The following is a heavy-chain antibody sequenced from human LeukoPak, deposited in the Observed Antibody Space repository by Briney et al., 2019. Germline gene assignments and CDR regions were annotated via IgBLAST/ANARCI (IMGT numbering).Heavy chain of an antibody. CDR2: IWYDGSNK. J-gene: IGHJ4*02. CDR3: APGGPSSSLLY. CDR1: GFTFSSYG. D-gene: IGHD6-13*01. V-gene: IGHV3-33*01. Sequence: GGSLRLSCAASGFTFSSYGMHWVRQAPGKGLEWVAVIWYDGSNKYYADSVKGRFTISRDNSKNTLYLQMNSLRAEDTAVYYCAPGGPSSSLLYWGQGTLVTVSS.